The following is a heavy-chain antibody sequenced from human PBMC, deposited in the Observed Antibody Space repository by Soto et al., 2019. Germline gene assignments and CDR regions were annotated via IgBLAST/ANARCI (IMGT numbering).Heavy chain of an antibody. J-gene: IGHJ6*02. CDR2: ISYDGSNK. CDR1: GFTFSSYG. V-gene: IGHV3-30*18. D-gene: IGHD2-15*01. Sequence: GGSLRLSCAASGFTFSSYGMHWVRQAPGKGLEWVAVISYDGSNKYYADSVKGRFTISRDNSKNTLYLQMNNLRAEDTAVYYCAKDGMGCSGGSCYPEGYYYGMDVWGQGTTVTVSS. CDR3: AKDGMGCSGGSCYPEGYYYGMDV.